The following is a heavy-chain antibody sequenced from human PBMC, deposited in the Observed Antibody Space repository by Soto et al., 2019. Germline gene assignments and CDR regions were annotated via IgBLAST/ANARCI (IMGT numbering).Heavy chain of an antibody. Sequence: GGSLRLSCEASGFTFSTYGMHWVRQAPGKGLEWVAVISYDENNKYYADSVKGRFTISRDSTKQTLYLQMNSLRPEDTAVYYCASEYYDFWSGPGSHGMDVWGQGTTVTVSS. CDR3: ASEYYDFWSGPGSHGMDV. V-gene: IGHV3-30*03. D-gene: IGHD3-3*01. CDR2: ISYDENNK. CDR1: GFTFSTYG. J-gene: IGHJ6*02.